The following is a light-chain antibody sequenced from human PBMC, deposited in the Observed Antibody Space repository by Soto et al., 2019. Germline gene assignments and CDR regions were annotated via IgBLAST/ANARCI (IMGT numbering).Light chain of an antibody. CDR1: SSDVGGYNY. CDR3: SSYAGSNNFVV. Sequence: QSVLTQPASVSGSPGQSITISCTGTSSDVGGYNYVSWYQQHPGKAPKLMIYEVSNRPSGVSNRFSGSKSGNTASLTVSGLQADDEADYYCSSYAGSNNFVVFGGGTKLTVL. CDR2: EVS. V-gene: IGLV2-14*01. J-gene: IGLJ2*01.